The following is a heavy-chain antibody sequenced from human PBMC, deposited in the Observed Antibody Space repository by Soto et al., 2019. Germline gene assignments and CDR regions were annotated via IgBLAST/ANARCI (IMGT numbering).Heavy chain of an antibody. CDR1: GGSISSGGYY. Sequence: QVQLQESGPGLVKPSQTLSLTCTVSGGSISSGGYYWSWIRQHPGKGLEWIGYIYYSGSTYYNPSLTSRVTISVDTSKNQFSLKLSSVTAADTAVYHCARDPGRYYHMDVWGKGTTVTVSS. CDR2: IYYSGST. CDR3: ARDPGRYYHMDV. J-gene: IGHJ6*03. V-gene: IGHV4-31*03.